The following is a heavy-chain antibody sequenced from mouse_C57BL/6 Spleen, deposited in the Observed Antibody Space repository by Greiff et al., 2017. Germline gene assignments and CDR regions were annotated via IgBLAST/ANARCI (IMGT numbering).Heavy chain of an antibody. CDR1: GFTFSSYA. J-gene: IGHJ4*01. CDR2: ISDGGSYT. D-gene: IGHD2-1*01. CDR3: ARVYYGNYVGAMDY. V-gene: IGHV5-4*03. Sequence: EVKLVESGGGLVKPGGSLKLSCAASGFTFSSYAMSWVRQTPEKRLEWVATISDGGSYTYYPDNVKGRFTISRDNAKNNLYLQMSHLKSEDTAMYYCARVYYGNYVGAMDYWGQGTSVTVSS.